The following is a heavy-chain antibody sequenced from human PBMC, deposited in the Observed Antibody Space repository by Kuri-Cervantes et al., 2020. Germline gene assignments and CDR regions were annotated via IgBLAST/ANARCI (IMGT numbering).Heavy chain of an antibody. CDR1: GFTFSSYA. D-gene: IGHD3-22*01. V-gene: IGHV3-21*04. CDR2: ISSSGSTI. J-gene: IGHJ4*02. CDR3: ARSPRYDSSGYRDYFDY. Sequence: GESLKISCAASGFTFSSYAMSWVRQAPGKGLEWVSAISSSGSTIYYADSVKGRFTISRDNAKNSLYLQMNSLRAEDTAVYYCARSPRYDSSGYRDYFDYWGQGTLVTVSS.